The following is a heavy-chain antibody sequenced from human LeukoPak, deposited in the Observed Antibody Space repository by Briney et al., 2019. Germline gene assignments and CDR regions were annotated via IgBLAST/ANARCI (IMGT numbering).Heavy chain of an antibody. CDR1: GGSFSGYY. CDR3: ARVGVYQLLYRYYYYYGMDV. V-gene: IGHV4-34*01. CDR2: INHMVST. Sequence: SETLSLTCAVYGGSFSGYYWSWIRQPPGKGLEWIGEINHMVSTNYNPSLKSRVTISVDTSKNQFSLKLSSVTAADTAVYYCARVGVYQLLYRYYYYYGMDVWGKGTTVTVSS. D-gene: IGHD2-2*02. J-gene: IGHJ6*04.